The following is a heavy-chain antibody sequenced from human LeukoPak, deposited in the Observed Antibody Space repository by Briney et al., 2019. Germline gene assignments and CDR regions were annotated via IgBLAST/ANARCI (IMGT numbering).Heavy chain of an antibody. CDR1: GFTFSSYG. V-gene: IGHV3-23*01. CDR3: AKLLGFPPPYYYMDV. D-gene: IGHD2-21*01. Sequence: TGGSLRLSCAASGFTFSSYGMSWVRQAPGKGLEWVSAISGSGGSTYYADSVKGRFTISRGNSKNTLYLQMNSLRAEDTAVYYCAKLLGFPPPYYYMDVWGKGTTVTISS. CDR2: ISGSGGST. J-gene: IGHJ6*03.